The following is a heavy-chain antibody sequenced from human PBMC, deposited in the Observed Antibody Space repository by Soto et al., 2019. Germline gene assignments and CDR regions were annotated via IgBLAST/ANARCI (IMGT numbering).Heavy chain of an antibody. CDR2: INHSGST. Sequence: QVQLQQWGAGLLKPSETLSLTCAVYGGSFSGYYWSWIRQPPGKGLEWIGEINHSGSTNYNPSLKSRVTISVVTSKNQFSLKLSSVTAADTAVYYCARDYTPYCSGGSCYPNWFDPWGQGTLVTVSS. V-gene: IGHV4-34*01. J-gene: IGHJ5*02. CDR3: ARDYTPYCSGGSCYPNWFDP. CDR1: GGSFSGYY. D-gene: IGHD2-15*01.